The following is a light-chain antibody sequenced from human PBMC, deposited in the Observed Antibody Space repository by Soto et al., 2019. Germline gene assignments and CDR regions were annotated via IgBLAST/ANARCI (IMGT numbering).Light chain of an antibody. CDR3: CSYAGGYSYV. CDR2: DVT. CDR1: SSDVGVYNY. V-gene: IGLV2-11*01. J-gene: IGLJ1*01. Sequence: QSALTQPRSVSGSPGQSVTISCTGTSSDVGVYNYVSWYQHHPGKAPKLMIYDVTKRPSGVPDRFSGSKSGNTASLTISGLQAEDEADYFCCSYAGGYSYVFGTGTKLTVL.